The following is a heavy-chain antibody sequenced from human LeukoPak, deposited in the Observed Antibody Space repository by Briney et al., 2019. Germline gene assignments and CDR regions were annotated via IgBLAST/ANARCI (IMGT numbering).Heavy chain of an antibody. J-gene: IGHJ3*02. V-gene: IGHV3-30*02. Sequence: GGSLRLSCAASGFTFSSYGMHWVRQAPGKGLEWVAFIRYDGINKFYADSVRGRVTISRDNSKNTLYLQMNNLKTEDTAVYYCARGQHRVTYSDDAFDIWGQGTMVTVSS. D-gene: IGHD4-11*01. CDR1: GFTFSSYG. CDR3: ARGQHRVTYSDDAFDI. CDR2: IRYDGINK.